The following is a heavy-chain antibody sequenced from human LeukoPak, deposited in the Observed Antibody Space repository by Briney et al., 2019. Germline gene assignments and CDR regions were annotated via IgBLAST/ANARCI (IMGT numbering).Heavy chain of an antibody. CDR1: GYSISSGYY. CDR3: AREVGATTISWFDP. Sequence: PSETLSLTCTVFGYSISSGYYWGWIRQPPGKGLEWIGSIYHSGSTYYNPSLKSRVTISVDTSKNQFSLKLSSVTAADTAVYYCAREVGATTISWFDPWGQGTLVTVSS. V-gene: IGHV4-38-2*02. D-gene: IGHD1-26*01. CDR2: IYHSGST. J-gene: IGHJ5*02.